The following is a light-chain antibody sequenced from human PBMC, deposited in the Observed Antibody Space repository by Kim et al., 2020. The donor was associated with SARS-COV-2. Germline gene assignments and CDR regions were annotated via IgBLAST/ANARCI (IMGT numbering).Light chain of an antibody. Sequence: ELTQPPSASGTPGQRVTISCSGSSSNIGSNYVYWYQQFPGTAPKLLIYRNNQRPSGVPDRFSGSKSGTSASLAISGLRSEDEADYYCAAWDDSLRVFG. J-gene: IGLJ3*02. CDR2: RNN. CDR3: AAWDDSLRV. CDR1: SSNIGSNY. V-gene: IGLV1-47*01.